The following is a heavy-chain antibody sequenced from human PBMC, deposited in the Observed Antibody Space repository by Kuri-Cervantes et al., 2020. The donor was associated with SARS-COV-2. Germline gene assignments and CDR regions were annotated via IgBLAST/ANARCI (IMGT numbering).Heavy chain of an antibody. CDR2: IYSGGST. J-gene: IGHJ6*02. V-gene: IGHV3-53*01. D-gene: IGHD3-16*01. CDR1: GFTVSSNY. Sequence: GESLKISCAASGFTVSSNYMSWVRQAPGKGLEWVSVIYSGGSTYYADSVKGRFTISRDNAKNSLYLQMNSLRAEDTAVYYCARGAHDYYYYGMDVWGQGTTVTVSS. CDR3: ARGAHDYYYYGMDV.